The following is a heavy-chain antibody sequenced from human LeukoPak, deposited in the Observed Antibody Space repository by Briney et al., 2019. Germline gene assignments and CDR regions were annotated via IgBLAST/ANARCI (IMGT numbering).Heavy chain of an antibody. D-gene: IGHD6-19*01. CDR1: GFTFSSYS. J-gene: IGHJ4*02. CDR3: ARRGYTSGWDY. V-gene: IGHV3-48*01. CDR2: ISTGSSTI. Sequence: GGSLRLSCAASGFTFSSYSMNWVRQAPGKGLEWVSYISTGSSTIYYADSVKGRFTISRDNAENSLYLQMNNLRAEDTAVYYCARRGYTSGWDYWGQGTLVTVFS.